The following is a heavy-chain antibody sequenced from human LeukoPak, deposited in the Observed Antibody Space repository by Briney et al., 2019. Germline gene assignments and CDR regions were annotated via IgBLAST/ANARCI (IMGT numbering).Heavy chain of an antibody. J-gene: IGHJ3*02. Sequence: SETLSLTCTVSGGSISSYYCSWIRQPAGKGLEWIGRIYTSGSTNYNPSLKSRVTMSVDTSKHQLSLKLSSVTAADTAVYYCAREDYDSSGYYSAFDIWGQGTMVTVSS. V-gene: IGHV4-4*07. CDR3: AREDYDSSGYYSAFDI. CDR1: GGSISSYY. CDR2: IYTSGST. D-gene: IGHD3-22*01.